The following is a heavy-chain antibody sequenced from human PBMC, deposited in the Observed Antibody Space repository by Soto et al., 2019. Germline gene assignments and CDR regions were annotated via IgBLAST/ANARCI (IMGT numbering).Heavy chain of an antibody. D-gene: IGHD3-22*01. V-gene: IGHV4-38-2*01. CDR3: ARVRYYFDEDSGTYNSDHVAW. CDR1: DYSIRSGYY. CDR2: TYHNGHT. J-gene: IGHJ1*01. Sequence: QVHLQESGPGLVKPSETLSLNCAVSDYSIRSGYYWGWIRQPPAKGLEWIGSTYHNGHTYYNPSLKSRVCISVDTSKNQFSLTQSSVTAADTALYFCARVRYYFDEDSGTYNSDHVAWWGQGRLVTASP.